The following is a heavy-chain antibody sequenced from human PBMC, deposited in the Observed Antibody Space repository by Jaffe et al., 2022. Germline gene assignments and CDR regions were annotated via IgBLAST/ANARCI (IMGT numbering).Heavy chain of an antibody. CDR2: ISWNSGSI. V-gene: IGHV3-9*01. D-gene: IGHD2-15*01. Sequence: EVQLVESGGGLVQPGRSLRLSCAASGFTFDDYAMHWVRQAPGKGLEWVSGISWNSGSIGYADSVKGRFTISRDNAKNSLYLQMNSLRAEDTALYYCAKGCSGGSCPFDIWGQGTMVTVSS. CDR1: GFTFDDYA. J-gene: IGHJ3*02. CDR3: AKGCSGGSCPFDI.